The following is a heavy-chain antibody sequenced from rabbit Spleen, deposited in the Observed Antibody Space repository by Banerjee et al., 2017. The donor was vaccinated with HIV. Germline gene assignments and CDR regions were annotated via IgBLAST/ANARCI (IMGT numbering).Heavy chain of an antibody. J-gene: IGHJ6*01. V-gene: IGHV1S45*01. CDR2: INIVTGKS. Sequence: QEQLEESGGGLVKPGGSLTLTCEASGFSFSDRDVMCWVRQAPGKGLEWIACINIVTGKSVYASWAKGRFTFSKTSSTTVTLQMTSLTAADRATYFCARDTGTSFSTYGMDLWGQGTLVTVS. CDR1: GFSFSDRDV. D-gene: IGHD8-1*01. CDR3: ARDTGTSFSTYGMDL.